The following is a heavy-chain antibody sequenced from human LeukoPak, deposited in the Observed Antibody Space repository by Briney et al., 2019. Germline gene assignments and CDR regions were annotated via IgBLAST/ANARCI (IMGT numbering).Heavy chain of an antibody. CDR3: ARVSRTTVTTCDY. J-gene: IGHJ4*02. CDR2: IKQDGSEK. CDR1: GFNFGSYW. Sequence: GGSLRLSCAASGFNFGSYWMSWVRQTPGKGLEWVANIKQDGSEKYYVDSVKGRFTISRDNAKNSLCLQMNSLRAKDTAVYYCARVSRTTVTTCDYWGQGTLVTVSS. V-gene: IGHV3-7*01. D-gene: IGHD4-17*01.